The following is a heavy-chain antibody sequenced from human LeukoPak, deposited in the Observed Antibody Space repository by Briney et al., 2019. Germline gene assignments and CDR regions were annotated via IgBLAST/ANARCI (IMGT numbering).Heavy chain of an antibody. CDR3: ARRGYSGYGRSSWSDY. CDR2: ISSSGSTI. Sequence: GGSLRLSCAASGFTFSDYYMSWIRQAPGKGLEWVSYISSSGSTIYYADSVKGRFTISRDNSKNTLYLQMSSLRAEDTAVYYCARRGYSGYGRSSWSDYWGQGTLVTVSS. V-gene: IGHV3-11*04. CDR1: GFTFSDYY. J-gene: IGHJ4*02. D-gene: IGHD5-12*01.